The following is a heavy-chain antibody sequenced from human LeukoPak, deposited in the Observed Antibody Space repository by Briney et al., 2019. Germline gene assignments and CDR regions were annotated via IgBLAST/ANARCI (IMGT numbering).Heavy chain of an antibody. V-gene: IGHV3-23*01. D-gene: IGHD6-13*01. Sequence: GGSLRLSCAASGFTFSSYAMSWVRQAPGKGLEWVSDISGGGATKFYADSVKGRFTISRDNSKNTLYLQLSSLRAEDTAVYYCAKSTGYSTTGRDFDSWGRGTLVTVSS. CDR2: ISGGGATK. CDR3: AKSTGYSTTGRDFDS. J-gene: IGHJ4*02. CDR1: GFTFSSYA.